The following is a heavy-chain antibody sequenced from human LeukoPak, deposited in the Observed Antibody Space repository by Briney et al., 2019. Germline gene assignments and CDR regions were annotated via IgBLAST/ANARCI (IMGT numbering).Heavy chain of an antibody. CDR1: GGSISSYY. CDR3: ARVAHSSGYYPFDY. V-gene: IGHV4-59*08. D-gene: IGHD3-22*01. Sequence: SETLSLTCTVSGGSISSYYWSWIRQPPGKGLEWIGYIYYSGSTNYNPSLKSRVTMSVDTSKNQFSLNLNSMTAADTAVYYCARVAHSSGYYPFDYWGPGTLVTVSS. J-gene: IGHJ4*02. CDR2: IYYSGST.